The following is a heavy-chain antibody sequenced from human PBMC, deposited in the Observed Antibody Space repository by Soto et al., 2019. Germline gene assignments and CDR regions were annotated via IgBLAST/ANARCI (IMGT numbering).Heavy chain of an antibody. D-gene: IGHD6-19*01. J-gene: IGHJ4*02. CDR3: ARDSSGWFSDQFDY. Sequence: VKVSCKASGYTFTSYDINWVRQATGQGLEWMGWMNPNSGNTGYAQKFQGRVTMTRNTSISTAYMELSSLRSEDTAVYYCARDSSGWFSDQFDYWGQGTLVTVS. CDR2: MNPNSGNT. CDR1: GYTFTSYD. V-gene: IGHV1-8*01.